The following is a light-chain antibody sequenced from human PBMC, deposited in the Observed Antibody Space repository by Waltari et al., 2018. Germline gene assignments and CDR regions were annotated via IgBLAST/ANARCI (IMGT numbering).Light chain of an antibody. V-gene: IGKV1-33*01. CDR3: QQYYTTSRT. CDR1: QDISNF. CDR2: DAS. Sequence: DIQMTQSPSSLSASVGDRVPITCQASQDISNFLNWYQQKPGKAPKLLIYDASILQTGVPSRFRGRGSGSDFTLTISSLEPEDVAVYFCQQYYTTSRTFGQGTKVEI. J-gene: IGKJ1*01.